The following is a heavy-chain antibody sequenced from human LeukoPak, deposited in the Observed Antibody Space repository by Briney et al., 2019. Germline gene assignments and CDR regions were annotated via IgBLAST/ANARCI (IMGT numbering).Heavy chain of an antibody. CDR3: AKDYDFWSGYRFDY. CDR1: GFTFSSYA. CDR2: ISGSGGST. J-gene: IGHJ4*02. D-gene: IGHD3-3*01. V-gene: IGHV3-23*01. Sequence: AGGSLRLSCAASGFTFSSYAMSWVRQAPGKGLEWVSAISGSGGSTYYADSVKGRFTISRDNSKNTLYLQMNSLRAEDTAVYYCAKDYDFWSGYRFDYWGQGTLVTVSS.